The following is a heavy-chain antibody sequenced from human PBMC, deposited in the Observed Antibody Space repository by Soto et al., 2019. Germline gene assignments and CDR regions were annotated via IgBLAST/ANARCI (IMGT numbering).Heavy chain of an antibody. D-gene: IGHD3-22*01. Sequence: PSETLSLTCTVSGGSISSGDYYWSWIRQHPGKGLEWIGYIYYSGSTYYNPSLKSRVTISVDTSKNQFSLKLSSVTAADTAVYYCARSGYYYDSSGYYYYWGQGTLVTVSS. V-gene: IGHV4-31*03. CDR1: GGSISSGDYY. CDR3: ARSGYYYDSSGYYYY. J-gene: IGHJ4*02. CDR2: IYYSGST.